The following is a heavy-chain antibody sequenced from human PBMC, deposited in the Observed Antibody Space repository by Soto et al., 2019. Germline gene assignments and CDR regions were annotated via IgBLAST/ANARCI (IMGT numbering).Heavy chain of an antibody. V-gene: IGHV1-18*01. J-gene: IGHJ6*03. Sequence: GASVKVSCKASGYTFTRYGISWVRQAPGQGLEWMGWISAYNGNTNYAQRLQGRVTMTTDTSTSTAYMELRSLRSDDTAVYYCARSLGSGSYYYYYMDVWGKGTTVTVSS. CDR1: GYTFTRYG. CDR2: ISAYNGNT. CDR3: ARSLGSGSYYYYYMDV. D-gene: IGHD3-10*01.